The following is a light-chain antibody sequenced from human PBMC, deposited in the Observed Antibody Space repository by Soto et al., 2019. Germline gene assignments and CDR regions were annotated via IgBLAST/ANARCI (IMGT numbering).Light chain of an antibody. V-gene: IGLV2-11*01. Sequence: QSALTQPRSVSGSPGQSVAISCTGTSSDVGGYNYVSWYQQHPGKAPKVMIFDVNKRPSGVPDRFSGSKSGNTAPLTISGLQAEDEADYYCCSYAGRYTYVFGTGTKVTVL. CDR3: CSYAGRYTYV. CDR2: DVN. J-gene: IGLJ1*01. CDR1: SSDVGGYNY.